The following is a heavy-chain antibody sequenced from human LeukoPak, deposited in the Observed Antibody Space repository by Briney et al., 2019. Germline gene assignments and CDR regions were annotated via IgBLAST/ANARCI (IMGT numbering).Heavy chain of an antibody. CDR2: ISYSGNT. V-gene: IGHV4-39*07. CDR3: AGLGVMVLVYQSES. J-gene: IGHJ1*01. CDR1: GGSVSSSKYL. D-gene: IGHD2-8*01. Sequence: PSETLSLTCAVSGGSVSSSKYLWGWIRQPPGKEVEWIGSISYSGNTDYNPSLKSRVTLSVDTSKNQFSLKLTSVTAADSAVYYCAGLGVMVLVYQSESWGQGTPVTVSS.